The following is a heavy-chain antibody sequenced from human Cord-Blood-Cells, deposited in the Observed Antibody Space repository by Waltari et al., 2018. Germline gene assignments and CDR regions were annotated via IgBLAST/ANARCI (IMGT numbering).Heavy chain of an antibody. D-gene: IGHD4-4*01. V-gene: IGHV4-39*01. CDR1: GGSISSSRYY. CDR3: ASSVVTQLGRAFDI. CDR2: IYYSGST. J-gene: IGHJ3*02. Sequence: QLQLQESGPGLVKPSETLSLTCTVSGGSISSSRYYWGWIRQPPGKGLEWIGSIYYSGSTYYNPSLKSRVTISVDTSKNQFSLKLSSVTAADTAVYYCASSVVTQLGRAFDIWGQGTMVTVSS.